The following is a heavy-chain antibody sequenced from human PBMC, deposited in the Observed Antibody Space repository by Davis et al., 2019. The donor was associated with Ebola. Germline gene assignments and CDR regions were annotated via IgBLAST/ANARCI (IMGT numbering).Heavy chain of an antibody. V-gene: IGHV1-8*02. CDR2: MNPNSGNT. CDR1: GYTFTGYY. CDR3: ARGTRTLDI. J-gene: IGHJ3*02. Sequence: AAVKVSCKASGYTFTGYYMHWVRQAPGQGLEWMGWMNPNSGNTGYAQKFQARVSMTRNTSISTAYMELNSLRSEDTAVYYCARGTRTLDIWGQGTMVTVSS. D-gene: IGHD3/OR15-3a*01.